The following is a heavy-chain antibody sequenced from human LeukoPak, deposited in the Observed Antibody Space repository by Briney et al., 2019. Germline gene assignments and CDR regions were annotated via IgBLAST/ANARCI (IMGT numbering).Heavy chain of an antibody. CDR3: AKGTSSSCYSAPNY. Sequence: PGGSLRLSCAASGNYWMHWVRQAPGKGLVWVSHINSDGSWTSYANSVKGRFTISRGNSKNTLSLQLNSLRAEDTAVYYCAKGTSSSCYSAPNYWGQGTLVTVSS. CDR1: GNYW. D-gene: IGHD2-15*01. J-gene: IGHJ4*02. V-gene: IGHV3-74*01. CDR2: INSDGSWT.